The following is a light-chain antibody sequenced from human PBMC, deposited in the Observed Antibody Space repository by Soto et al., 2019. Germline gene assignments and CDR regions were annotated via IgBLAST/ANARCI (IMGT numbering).Light chain of an antibody. V-gene: IGKV3-15*01. Sequence: EIVMTQSPATLSVSPGEGATLSCRASQSVSSNLAWYQQKPGQAPRLLIYGASTRATGIPARFSGSGSGTEFTLTISSLQSEDVAVYYCQQYNNWPPLTFGGGTKVGIK. CDR3: QQYNNWPPLT. CDR2: GAS. J-gene: IGKJ4*01. CDR1: QSVSSN.